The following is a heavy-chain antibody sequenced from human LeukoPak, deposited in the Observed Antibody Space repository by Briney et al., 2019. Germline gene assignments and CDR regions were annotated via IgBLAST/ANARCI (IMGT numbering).Heavy chain of an antibody. CDR1: GGSISSGGYY. CDR3: ARDCSSTSGCWGP. J-gene: IGHJ5*02. CDR2: ISSSSSYI. V-gene: IGHV3-11*06. D-gene: IGHD2-2*01. Sequence: LSLTCTVSGGSISSGGYYWSWIRQPPGKGLEWVSSISSSSSYIYYADSVKGRFTISRDNAKNSLYLQMNSLRAEDTAVYYCARDCSSTSGCWGPWGQGTLVTVSS.